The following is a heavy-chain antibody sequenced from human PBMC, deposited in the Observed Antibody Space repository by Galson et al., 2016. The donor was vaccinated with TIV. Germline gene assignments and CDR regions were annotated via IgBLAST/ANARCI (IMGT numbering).Heavy chain of an antibody. CDR1: GFTFGSYS. V-gene: IGHV3-21*01. J-gene: IGHJ6*03. D-gene: IGHD6-6*01. Sequence: SLRLSCAVSGFTFGSYSMSWVRQAPGKGLEWVSSISSTSNYRYYADFVKGRFTISRDNSRNTLYLQMNSLRVEDTSIFYCAKDAYSSYSNYYYYMDVWGKGTTVTVSS. CDR2: ISSTSNYR. CDR3: AKDAYSSYSNYYYYMDV.